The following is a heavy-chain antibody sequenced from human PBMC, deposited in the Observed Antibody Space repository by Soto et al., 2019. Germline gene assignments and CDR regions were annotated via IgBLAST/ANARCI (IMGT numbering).Heavy chain of an antibody. V-gene: IGHV1-3*01. CDR1: GYDFSTYA. J-gene: IGHJ6*02. CDR3: ARDSPGGRYYSATYYYGMDV. D-gene: IGHD1-26*01. Sequence: ASVKVSCKTSGYDFSTYAMHWVRQAPGQRLEWMGWINAGNGNTKYSQKFQGRVTITRDTSASTAYMELSSLRYEDTAVYYCARDSPGGRYYSATYYYGMDVWGQGTTVTV. CDR2: INAGNGNT.